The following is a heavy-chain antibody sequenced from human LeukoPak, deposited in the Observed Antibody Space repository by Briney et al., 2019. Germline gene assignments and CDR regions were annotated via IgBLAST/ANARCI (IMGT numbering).Heavy chain of an antibody. D-gene: IGHD3-3*01. CDR2: IYNSGSS. V-gene: IGHV4-4*07. CDR3: ARDVLYYDFWRGSTLSPIDY. CDR1: GGSISSYY. J-gene: IGHJ4*02. Sequence: SETLSLTCTVSGGSISSYYWSWIRQPAGKELERIERIYNSGSSNYNPSLNSRVTRSVDTSKNQFSLKLSSVTAADTAVYYCARDVLYYDFWRGSTLSPIDYWGQGTLVTVSS.